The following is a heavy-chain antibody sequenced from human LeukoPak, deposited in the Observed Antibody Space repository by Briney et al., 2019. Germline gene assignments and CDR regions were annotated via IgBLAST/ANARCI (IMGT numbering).Heavy chain of an antibody. CDR3: AKGNYYDSSGYFDY. V-gene: IGHV3-23*01. J-gene: IGHJ4*02. CDR1: GFTFSSYA. Sequence: PGGSLRLSCAASGFTFSSYAMSWVRQAPGKGLEWVSGISGSDGSTYYADSVKGRFTISRDNSKNTLYLQMNSLRAEDTAVYYCAKGNYYDSSGYFDYWGQGTLVTVSS. D-gene: IGHD3-22*01. CDR2: ISGSDGST.